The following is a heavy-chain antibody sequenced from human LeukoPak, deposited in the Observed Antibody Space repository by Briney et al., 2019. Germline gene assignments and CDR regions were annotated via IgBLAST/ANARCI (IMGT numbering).Heavy chain of an antibody. V-gene: IGHV3-7*03. Sequence: GGSLRLSCAASGFTFSSYWMSWVRQAPGKGLEWVANIKQDGSEKYYVDSVKGRFTISRDNAKNSLYLQMNSLRAEDTAVYYCAKRGVVVINSYYFDYWGQGTLVTVSS. CDR1: GFTFSSYW. CDR2: IKQDGSEK. CDR3: AKRGVVVINSYYFDY. D-gene: IGHD3-22*01. J-gene: IGHJ4*02.